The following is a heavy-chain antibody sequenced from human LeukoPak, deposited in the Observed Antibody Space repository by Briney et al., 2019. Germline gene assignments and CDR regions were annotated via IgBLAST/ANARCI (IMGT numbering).Heavy chain of an antibody. D-gene: IGHD3-16*02. V-gene: IGHV4-59*01. CDR3: TRDFAPALGYDYVWGSYRQEGAFDI. J-gene: IGHJ3*02. CDR1: GGSISSYY. CDR2: IYYSGST. Sequence: SETLSLTCTVSGGSISSYYWSWIRQPPGKGLEWIGYIYYSGSTNYNPSLKSRVTISVDTSKNQFSLKLSSVTAADTAVYYCTRDFAPALGYDYVWGSYRQEGAFDIWGQGTMVTVSS.